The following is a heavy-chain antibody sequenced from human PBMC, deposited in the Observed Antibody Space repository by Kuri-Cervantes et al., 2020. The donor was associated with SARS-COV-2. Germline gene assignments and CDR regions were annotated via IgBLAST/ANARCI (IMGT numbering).Heavy chain of an antibody. Sequence: GGSLRLSCSASGFTFSSYAMHWVRQAPGKGLEYVSAISSNGGSTYYADSVKGRFTISRDNSKNTLYLQMNSLRAEDTAVYYCAREVEGPVVCWFDPWGQGTLVTVSS. D-gene: IGHD4-23*01. CDR2: ISSNGGST. J-gene: IGHJ5*02. V-gene: IGHV3-64*04. CDR3: AREVEGPVVCWFDP. CDR1: GFTFSSYA.